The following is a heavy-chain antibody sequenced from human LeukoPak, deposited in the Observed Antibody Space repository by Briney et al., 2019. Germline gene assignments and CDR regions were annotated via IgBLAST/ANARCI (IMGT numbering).Heavy chain of an antibody. V-gene: IGHV4-34*01. J-gene: IGHJ3*02. D-gene: IGHD3-9*01. CDR1: GGSFSGYY. CDR2: INHSGST. CDR3: ARGKYYDILTGYYTPPGDAFDI. Sequence: SETLSLTCAVYGGSFSGYYWSWIRQPPGKGLEWIGEINHSGSTNYNPSLKSRVTIAVDTSKNQFSLKLSSVTAADTAVYYCARGKYYDILTGYYTPPGDAFDIWGQGTMVTVSS.